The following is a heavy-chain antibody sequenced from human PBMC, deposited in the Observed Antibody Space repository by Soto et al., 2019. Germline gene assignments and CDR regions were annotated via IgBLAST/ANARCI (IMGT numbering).Heavy chain of an antibody. CDR3: VRDMGYCGEGACFQPLDY. D-gene: IGHD2-21*01. CDR2: ISSRSGMK. J-gene: IGHJ4*02. Sequence: EVQLVESGGGLVQPGGSLRLSCVASGFTFSSPSMNWVRQAPGKGLEWVSYISSRSGMKTYADSVKGRFSISRDNAKKSLYLQMTSLRDEDTAVYYCVRDMGYCGEGACFQPLDYWGQGTLVTVSS. V-gene: IGHV3-48*02. CDR1: GFTFSSPS.